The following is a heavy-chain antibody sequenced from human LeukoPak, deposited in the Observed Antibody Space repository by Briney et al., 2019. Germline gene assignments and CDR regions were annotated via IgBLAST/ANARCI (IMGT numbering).Heavy chain of an antibody. V-gene: IGHV3-23*01. Sequence: GGSLRLSCAASGFTFSSYGMSWVRQAPGKGLEWVSGISGGGVSTYYADSVKGRFTISRDNSKNTLYLQMNSLRAEDTAVYYCAKDLVWFYGSGSYSLADDAFDIWGQGTMVTVSS. CDR1: GFTFSSYG. D-gene: IGHD3-10*01. CDR2: ISGGGVST. CDR3: AKDLVWFYGSGSYSLADDAFDI. J-gene: IGHJ3*02.